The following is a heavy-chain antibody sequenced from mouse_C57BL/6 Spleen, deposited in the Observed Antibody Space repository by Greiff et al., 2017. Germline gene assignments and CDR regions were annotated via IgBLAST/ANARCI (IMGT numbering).Heavy chain of an antibody. CDR1: GYAFSSSW. CDR2: IYPGDGDT. J-gene: IGHJ4*01. V-gene: IGHV1-82*01. CDR3: ARSELGITPYYYAIDY. Sequence: VQLQESGPELVKPGASVKISCKASGYAFSSSWMNWVKQRPGKGLEWIGRIYPGDGDTNYNGKFKGKATLTADNSSSTAYMQLSSLTSEDSAVYFCARSELGITPYYYAIDYWGQGTSVTVSS. D-gene: IGHD2-4*01.